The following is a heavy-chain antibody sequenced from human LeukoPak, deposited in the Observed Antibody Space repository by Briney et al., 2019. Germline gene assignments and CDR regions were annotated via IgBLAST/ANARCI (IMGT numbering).Heavy chain of an antibody. CDR1: GFPFSRYS. J-gene: IGHJ4*02. V-gene: IGHV3-48*01. Sequence: GGSLRLSCAASGFPFSRYSMNWVRQAPGKGLEWVSYISNSSRIIYYADSVEGRFTISRDNSKNTLYLQMNSLRAEDTAVYYCARDISGEYWGQGNLVTVSS. D-gene: IGHD3-10*01. CDR3: ARDISGEY. CDR2: ISNSSRII.